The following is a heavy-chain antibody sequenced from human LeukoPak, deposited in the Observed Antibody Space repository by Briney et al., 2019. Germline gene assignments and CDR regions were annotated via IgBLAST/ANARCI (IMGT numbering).Heavy chain of an antibody. CDR2: ITSSGSIT. CDR1: GITFSSYE. J-gene: IGHJ3*01. Sequence: PGGSLRLSCAASGITFSSYEMNWVRQAPGKGLEWISYITSSGSITHYADSVKGRFSIYRDNAKNSLYLQMNRLRAEDTAVYYCAREAVARTLGDGAFDFWGQGTMVTVSS. D-gene: IGHD6-19*01. V-gene: IGHV3-48*03. CDR3: AREAVARTLGDGAFDF.